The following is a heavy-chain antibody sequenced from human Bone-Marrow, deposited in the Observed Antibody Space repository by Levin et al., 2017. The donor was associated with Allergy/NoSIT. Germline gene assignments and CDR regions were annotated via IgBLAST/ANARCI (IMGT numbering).Heavy chain of an antibody. J-gene: IGHJ4*02. V-gene: IGHV4-34*01. CDR1: GGSFSGYY. D-gene: IGHD2-2*01. CDR3: ARHVPCTTSSCDYFDY. Sequence: NASETLSLTCAVYGGSFSGYYWSWIRQPPGKGLEWIGEIDHSGSTTYNPSLKSRVTISMDTSKNQFSLKLSSVTAADTAVFYCARHVPCTTSSCDYFDYWGQGTLVTVSS. CDR2: IDHSGST.